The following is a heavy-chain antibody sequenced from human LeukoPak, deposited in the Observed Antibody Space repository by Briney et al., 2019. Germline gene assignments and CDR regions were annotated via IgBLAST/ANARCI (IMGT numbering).Heavy chain of an antibody. CDR3: ARRVIASRSDYFDS. Sequence: ASVKVSCKASGYTFTGYYMHWVRQAPGQGLEWMGWINPNSGGTNYAQNFQDRLTISADKSTSAAYMELSSLRFEDTAIYYCARRVIASRSDYFDSWGQGTLVTVSS. CDR1: GYTFTGYY. J-gene: IGHJ4*02. D-gene: IGHD6-6*01. V-gene: IGHV1-2*02. CDR2: INPNSGGT.